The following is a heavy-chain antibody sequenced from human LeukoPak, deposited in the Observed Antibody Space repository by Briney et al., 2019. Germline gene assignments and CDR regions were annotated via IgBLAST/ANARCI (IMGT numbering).Heavy chain of an antibody. CDR1: GGSFSGYY. CDR3: ARWKGYSSSWFFDY. Sequence: SETLSLXCAVYGGSFSGYYWSWIRQPPGKELESIGEINHSGSTNYNPSLKSRVTISVDTSKNQFSLKLSSVTAADTAVFYCARWKGYSSSWFFDYWGQGTLVTVSS. CDR2: INHSGST. J-gene: IGHJ4*02. V-gene: IGHV4-34*01. D-gene: IGHD6-13*01.